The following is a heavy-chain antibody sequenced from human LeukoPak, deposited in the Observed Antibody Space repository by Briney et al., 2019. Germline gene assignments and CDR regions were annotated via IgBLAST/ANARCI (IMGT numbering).Heavy chain of an antibody. Sequence: GGSLRLSCAASGFSFSSYGMHWVRQAPGKGLEWVAVIWYDGSNKYYADSVKGRFTISRDNSKNTLYVQMNSLRAEDTAVYYCAREYSSGWYTVGYWGQGTLVTVSS. J-gene: IGHJ4*02. CDR3: AREYSSGWYTVGY. V-gene: IGHV3-30*19. CDR1: GFSFSSYG. CDR2: IWYDGSNK. D-gene: IGHD6-19*01.